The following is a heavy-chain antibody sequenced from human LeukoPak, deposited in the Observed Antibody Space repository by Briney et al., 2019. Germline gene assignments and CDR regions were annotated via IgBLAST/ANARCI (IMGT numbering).Heavy chain of an antibody. V-gene: IGHV3-53*01. CDR1: GFTVSSNY. CDR3: ARSLGPYSSSSSMDV. J-gene: IGHJ6*04. CDR2: IYSGGST. D-gene: IGHD6-6*01. Sequence: GGSLRLSCAASGFTVSSNYMSWVRQAPGKGLEWVSVIYSGGSTYYADSVKGRFTISRGNSKNTLYLQMNSLRAEDTAVYYCARSLGPYSSSSSMDVWGKGTTVTVSS.